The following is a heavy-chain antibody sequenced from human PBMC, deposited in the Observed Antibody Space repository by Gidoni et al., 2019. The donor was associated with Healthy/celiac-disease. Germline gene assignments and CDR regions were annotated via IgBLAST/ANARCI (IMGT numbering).Heavy chain of an antibody. J-gene: IGHJ4*02. CDR1: GYPFTGYY. V-gene: IGHV1-2*06. CDR3: ATGYSSGWPAPAFDY. CDR2: INPNRGGT. D-gene: IGHD6-19*01. Sequence: QVQLVQSGAEVKKPGASVKVSCKASGYPFTGYYMHWVRQAPGQGLEWMGRINPNRGGTNYAQKFQGRVTMTRDTSISTAYMELSRLRSDDTAVYYCATGYSSGWPAPAFDYWGQGTLVTVSS.